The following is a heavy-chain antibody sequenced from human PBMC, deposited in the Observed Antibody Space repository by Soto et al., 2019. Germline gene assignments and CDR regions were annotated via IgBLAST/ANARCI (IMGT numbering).Heavy chain of an antibody. CDR3: ARDTPPTHY. CDR2: ISAYNTNT. J-gene: IGHJ4*02. V-gene: IGHV1-18*01. CDR1: GYTLTSYH. Sequence: QVQLVQSGAEVKKPGASVKVSCKTSGYTLTSYHISWVRQAPGQGLEWMGWISAYNTNTNYAQKFQGRATMTTDTLPSTAYMELRSLRSDDTAVYYCARDTPPTHYWGQGTLVTVSS.